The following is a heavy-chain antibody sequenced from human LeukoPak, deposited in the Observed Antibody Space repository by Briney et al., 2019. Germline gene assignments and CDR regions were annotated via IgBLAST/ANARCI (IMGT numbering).Heavy chain of an antibody. V-gene: IGHV3-23*01. J-gene: IGHJ4*02. Sequence: PGRSLRLSCAASGFTFSSCAMTWVRQAPGKGLEWVSVISDAGGATYYADSVKGRFTISRDNSKNTLYLRMNSLRAEDTAVYYCAKSPRIYSNLDFWGQGTLVTVSP. CDR2: ISDAGGAT. D-gene: IGHD4-11*01. CDR3: AKSPRIYSNLDF. CDR1: GFTFSSCA.